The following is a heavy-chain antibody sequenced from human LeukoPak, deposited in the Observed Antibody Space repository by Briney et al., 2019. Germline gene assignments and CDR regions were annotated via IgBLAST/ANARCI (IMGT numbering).Heavy chain of an antibody. Sequence: ASVRVSCKASGYTFSSYGISWVRQAPGQGLEWMGWISAYNGNTNYAQKLQGRVTMTTDTSTSTAYMELRSLRSDDMAVYYCARTYCSGGSCYSFDYWGQGTLVTVSS. CDR2: ISAYNGNT. D-gene: IGHD2-15*01. CDR1: GYTFSSYG. J-gene: IGHJ4*02. V-gene: IGHV1-18*03. CDR3: ARTYCSGGSCYSFDY.